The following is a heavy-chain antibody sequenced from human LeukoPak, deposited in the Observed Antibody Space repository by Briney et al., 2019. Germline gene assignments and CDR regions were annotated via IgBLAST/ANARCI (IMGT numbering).Heavy chain of an antibody. CDR2: IYFRGST. V-gene: IGHV4-59*01. J-gene: IGHJ4*02. D-gene: IGHD3-10*01. CDR1: GGSLSYYY. CDR3: ARSSGVDAYYFDY. Sequence: SETLTLTCTVSGGSLSYYYWSWIRQPPGKGLEWIGYIYFRGSTNYNPSLQSRVTISVDTPKNQFSLNLSSVTAADTAIYFCARSSGVDAYYFDYWGQGTLVTVSS.